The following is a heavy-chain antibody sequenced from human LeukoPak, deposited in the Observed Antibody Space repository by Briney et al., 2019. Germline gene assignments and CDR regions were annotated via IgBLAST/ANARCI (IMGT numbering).Heavy chain of an antibody. CDR2: IIPILGIA. J-gene: IGHJ3*02. V-gene: IGHV1-69*04. Sequence: SVKVSCKASGGTFSSYAISWVRQAPGQGLEWMGRIIPILGIANYAQKFQGRVTITADKSTSTTYMELSSLRSEDTAVYYCARGYCSGGSCPRWAFDIWGQGTMVTVSS. CDR1: GGTFSSYA. CDR3: ARGYCSGGSCPRWAFDI. D-gene: IGHD2-15*01.